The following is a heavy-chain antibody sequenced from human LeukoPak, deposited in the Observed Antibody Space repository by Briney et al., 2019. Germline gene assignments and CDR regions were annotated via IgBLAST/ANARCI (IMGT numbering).Heavy chain of an antibody. Sequence: ASVKVSYKASGYTFTGYHMHWVRQAPGQGLEGMGWMNPNSGNTGYPQKFQGRVTMTRNTSISTAYMPLSSLRSEDTAVYYCARALPLSGRLDYWGQGTLVTVSS. CDR3: ARALPLSGRLDY. CDR2: MNPNSGNT. V-gene: IGHV1-8*02. D-gene: IGHD3-16*02. CDR1: GYTFTGYH. J-gene: IGHJ4*02.